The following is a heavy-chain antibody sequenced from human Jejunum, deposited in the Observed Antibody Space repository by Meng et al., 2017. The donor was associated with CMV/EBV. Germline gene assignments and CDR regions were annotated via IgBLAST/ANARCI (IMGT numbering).Heavy chain of an antibody. V-gene: IGHV3-23*01. D-gene: IGHD2/OR15-2a*01. J-gene: IGHJ1*01. CDR3: ARSHSTSWNSGDFQH. Sequence: SGFTFRSYAMSWVRQAPGKGLEWVSGISGSGGGTYYADSVNGRFTISRDNSKNTLYVQMNSLRADDTAIYYCARSHSTSWNSGDFQHWGQGTLVTVSS. CDR2: ISGSGGGT. CDR1: GFTFRSYA.